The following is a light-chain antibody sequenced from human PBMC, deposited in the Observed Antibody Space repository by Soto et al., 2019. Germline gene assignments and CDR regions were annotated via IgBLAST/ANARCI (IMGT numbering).Light chain of an antibody. CDR1: QPISSW. J-gene: IGKJ1*01. CDR3: QHYNSYSEA. V-gene: IGKV1-5*03. Sequence: DIQQTQSPSTLYGSVGDRVTITCRASQPISSWLAWYQQKPGKAPKLLIYKASTLKSGVPSRFSGSGSGTEFTLTISSLQPDDFATYYCQHYNSYSEAFVQGTKVDIK. CDR2: KAS.